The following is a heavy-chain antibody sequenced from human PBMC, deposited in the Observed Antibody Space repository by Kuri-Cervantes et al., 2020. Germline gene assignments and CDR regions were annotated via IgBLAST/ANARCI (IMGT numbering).Heavy chain of an antibody. CDR3: AREPRDTEYCGGDCWFDP. Sequence: SETLSLTCTVSGGSISSSGYYWGWIRQPPGKGLEWIGNIYYSGSTYHNPSLKSRITISVDTSKNQFSLKLSSVTAADTAVYYCAREPRDTEYCGGDCWFDPWGQGTLVTVSS. CDR1: GGSISSSGYY. J-gene: IGHJ5*02. CDR2: IYYSGST. D-gene: IGHD2-21*02. V-gene: IGHV4-39*07.